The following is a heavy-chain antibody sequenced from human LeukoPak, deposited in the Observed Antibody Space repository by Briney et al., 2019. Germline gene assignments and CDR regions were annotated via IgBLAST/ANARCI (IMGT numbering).Heavy chain of an antibody. J-gene: IGHJ4*02. CDR2: ISDDGSNI. CDR3: AKDRIEWFGELLSSFDF. Sequence: GSLRLSCAASGFTFSNFGMHWVRQAPGKGLEWVAVISDDGSNIHYADSVKGRFTISRDNFRNTLFLQTSSLRGEDTAVYYCAKDRIEWFGELLSSFDFWGQGTLVTVSS. CDR1: GFTFSNFG. D-gene: IGHD3-10*01. V-gene: IGHV3-30*18.